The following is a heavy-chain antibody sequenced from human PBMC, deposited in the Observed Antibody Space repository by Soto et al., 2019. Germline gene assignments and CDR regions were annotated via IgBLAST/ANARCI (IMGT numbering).Heavy chain of an antibody. CDR2: IYYSDTT. CDR1: GASITSTTYF. Sequence: PSETLSLTCTLSGASITSTTYFWAWIRKPPGKVLEWGGSIYYSDTTHYNPSLKSRVTISVDRSKNQFSLQMTSVTAADTAVYYCAKDLPRKGGLDYWGQGTLVTVSS. CDR3: AKDLPRKGGLDY. V-gene: IGHV4-39*02. J-gene: IGHJ4*02. D-gene: IGHD2-15*01.